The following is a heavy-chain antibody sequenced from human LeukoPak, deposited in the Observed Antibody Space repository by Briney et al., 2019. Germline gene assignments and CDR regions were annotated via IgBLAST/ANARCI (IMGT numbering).Heavy chain of an antibody. D-gene: IGHD6-19*01. Sequence: SETLSLTCTVSGGSISTTSFYWAWIRQPPGKGLEWIGSIYFSGTTHYNPSLKSRVTISVDTSKDNFSLKLTSLTVADTAVYYCARHERSVAVAGSFDFWGQGTLVTVSS. V-gene: IGHV4-39*01. J-gene: IGHJ4*02. CDR2: IYFSGTT. CDR1: GGSISTTSFY. CDR3: ARHERSVAVAGSFDF.